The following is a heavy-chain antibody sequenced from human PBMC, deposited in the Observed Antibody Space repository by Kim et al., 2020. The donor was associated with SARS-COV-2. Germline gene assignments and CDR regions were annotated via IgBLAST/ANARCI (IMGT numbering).Heavy chain of an antibody. V-gene: IGHV7-4-1*01. Sequence: ASVKVSCKASGYIFTTYAINWLRQAPGQGPEWMGWIDTSTGNPTYAQGFTGRFVFSLDTSVSTAYLQIDNLKAEDTAVYYCARDQAVVVNWLDPWGQGSLVTVSS. D-gene: IGHD2-15*01. CDR1: GYIFTTYA. CDR3: ARDQAVVVNWLDP. CDR2: IDTSTGNP. J-gene: IGHJ5*02.